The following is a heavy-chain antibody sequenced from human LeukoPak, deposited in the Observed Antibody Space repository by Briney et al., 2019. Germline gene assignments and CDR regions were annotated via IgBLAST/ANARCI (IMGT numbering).Heavy chain of an antibody. CDR3: ARGYSSGWYEPDY. V-gene: IGHV3-21*01. Sequence: PGGSLRLSCAASGFTFSSYSMNWVRQAPGKGLEWVSSISSSTTYIYYADSVKGRFTISRDNAKNSLYLQMNSLRAEDTAVYYCARGYSSGWYEPDYWGQGTLVTVSS. D-gene: IGHD6-19*01. CDR2: ISSSTTYI. J-gene: IGHJ4*02. CDR1: GFTFSSYS.